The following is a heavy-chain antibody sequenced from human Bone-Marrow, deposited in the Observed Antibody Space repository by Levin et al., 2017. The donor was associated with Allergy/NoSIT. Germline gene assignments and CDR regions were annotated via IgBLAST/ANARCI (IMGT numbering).Heavy chain of an antibody. J-gene: IGHJ6*03. CDR3: ARALPFGVVNENYYMDV. Sequence: ASVKVSCKASGGTFSSYAISWVRQAPGQGLEWMGGIIPIFGTANYAQKFQGRVTITADESTSTAYMELSSLRSEDTAVYYCARALPFGVVNENYYMDVWGKGTTVTVSS. CDR2: IIPIFGTA. CDR1: GGTFSSYA. D-gene: IGHD3-3*01. V-gene: IGHV1-69*13.